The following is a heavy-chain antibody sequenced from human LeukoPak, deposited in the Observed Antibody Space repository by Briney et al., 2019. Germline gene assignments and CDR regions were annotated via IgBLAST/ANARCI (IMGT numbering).Heavy chain of an antibody. J-gene: IGHJ4*02. CDR1: GYTFTSYY. CDR2: INPSGGST. Sequence: ASVKVSCKASGYTFTSYYMHWVRQAPGQGLEWMGIINPSGGSTSYAQKFQGRVTMTRDTSTSTVYMELSSLRSEDTAVYYCARGLSDYDFWSGYYTGMNYWGQGTLVTVSS. D-gene: IGHD3-3*01. V-gene: IGHV1-46*01. CDR3: ARGLSDYDFWSGYYTGMNY.